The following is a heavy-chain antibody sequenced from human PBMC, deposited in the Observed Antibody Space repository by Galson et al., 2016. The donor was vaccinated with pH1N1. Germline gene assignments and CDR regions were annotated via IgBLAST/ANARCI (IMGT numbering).Heavy chain of an antibody. CDR2: IKEDGSQT. D-gene: IGHD3-22*01. J-gene: IGHJ4*02. V-gene: IGHV3-7*01. Sequence: SLRLSCAASGFTFSNYWMHWVRQVPGKGLEWVANIKEDGSQTYYVDSVRGRFTISRDNAKNSLYLQMKSLRDEDTALYYCARAIGSGSAYWGQGTLVTVAS. CDR1: GFTFSNYW. CDR3: ARAIGSGSAY.